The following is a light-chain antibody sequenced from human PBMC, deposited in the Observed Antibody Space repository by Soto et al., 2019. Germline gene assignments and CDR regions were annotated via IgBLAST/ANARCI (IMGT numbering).Light chain of an antibody. CDR1: QSVSSY. V-gene: IGKV3-11*01. J-gene: IGKJ5*01. CDR2: GAS. Sequence: PGQRARLSGRASQSVSSYLAWYQQKPGQAPRLLIYGASNRATGIPDRFSGSGSGTDFSLKISRVEAEDVGVYYCMLALQILITFGQGTRPEIK. CDR3: MLALQILIT.